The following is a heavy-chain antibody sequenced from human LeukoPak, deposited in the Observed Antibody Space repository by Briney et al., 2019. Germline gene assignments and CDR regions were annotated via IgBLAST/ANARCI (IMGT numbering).Heavy chain of an antibody. CDR3: AREVVSSGWYRGTYFDY. CDR2: IKEDGSEK. V-gene: IGHV3-7*01. CDR1: GFTFSSYW. J-gene: IGHJ4*02. D-gene: IGHD6-19*01. Sequence: GGSLRLPCAASGFTFSSYWMSWVRQAPGEGGEWVANIKEDGSEKYYVDSVKGRFTISRDNAKNSLYLQMNSLRAEDTAVYYCAREVVSSGWYRGTYFDYWGQGTLVTVSS.